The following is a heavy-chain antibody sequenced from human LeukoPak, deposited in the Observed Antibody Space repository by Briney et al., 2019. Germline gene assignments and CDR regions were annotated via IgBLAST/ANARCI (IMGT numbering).Heavy chain of an antibody. V-gene: IGHV3-23*01. J-gene: IGHJ3*02. Sequence: PGGSLRLSCAASGIIFSGYAMNWVRQAPGKGLEWVSAVTGSGGSTYHADSVKGRFTISRDNSKNTLYLQMNNLRAEDTAVYYCAKVLDGYNYGAFDIWGQGTMVTVSS. CDR1: GIIFSGYA. D-gene: IGHD5-24*01. CDR3: AKVLDGYNYGAFDI. CDR2: VTGSGGST.